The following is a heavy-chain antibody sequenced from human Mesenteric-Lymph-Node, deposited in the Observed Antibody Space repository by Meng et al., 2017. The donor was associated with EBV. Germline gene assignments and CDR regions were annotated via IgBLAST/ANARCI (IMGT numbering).Heavy chain of an antibody. D-gene: IGHD3-22*01. CDR1: GFSIGSYY. CDR3: ARGDDSNGYGDS. J-gene: IGHJ4*02. Sequence: ESGPGLVKPSEAVCLTFGVPGFSIGSYYWDWVWQPPGKGLEWIGFIYYTGSTNYNPTLGSRVTISFDPAKTQFSLNLISVTAADTAVYYCARGDDSNGYGDSWGQGTLVTVSS. CDR2: IYYTGST. V-gene: IGHV4-59*01.